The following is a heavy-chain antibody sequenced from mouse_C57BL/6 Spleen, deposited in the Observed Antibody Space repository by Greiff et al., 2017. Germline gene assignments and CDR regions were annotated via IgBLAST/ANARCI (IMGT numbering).Heavy chain of an antibody. CDR3: AGQNDGIYV. J-gene: IGHJ3*01. CDR1: GYAFSSSW. CDR2: IYPGDGDT. V-gene: IGHV1-82*01. D-gene: IGHD2-1*01. Sequence: VQLQQSGPELVKPGASVKISCKASGYAFSSSWMNWVKQRPGNGLEWIGRIYPGDGDTNYNGKFKGKATLTGDKSSSTAYMQLSSLTAEDSAVYLCAGQNDGIYVGGQGTLVTVSA.